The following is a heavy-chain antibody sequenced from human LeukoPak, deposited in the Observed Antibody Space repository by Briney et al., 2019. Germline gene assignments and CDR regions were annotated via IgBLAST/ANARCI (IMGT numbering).Heavy chain of an antibody. Sequence: GGSLRLSCAASGFTFSSYAMSWVRQAPGKGLEWVSGISGSGGSTYYADSVKGRFTISRDNAKNTLYLQMNSLRAEDTAVYYCARGGYYYDSSGDHFDYWGQGTLVTVSS. CDR3: ARGGYYYDSSGDHFDY. D-gene: IGHD3-22*01. J-gene: IGHJ4*02. V-gene: IGHV3-23*01. CDR1: GFTFSSYA. CDR2: ISGSGGST.